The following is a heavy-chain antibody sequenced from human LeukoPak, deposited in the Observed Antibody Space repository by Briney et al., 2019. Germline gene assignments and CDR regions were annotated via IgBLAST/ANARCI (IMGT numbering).Heavy chain of an antibody. V-gene: IGHV5-51*01. Sequence: GESLKISCKGSGYSFTSYWIGWVRQMPGKGLEWMGIIYPGDSDTRYSPPFQGQVTISADKSISTAYLQWSSLKASDTAMYYCARQSSSGYYYSPIAYWGQGTLVTVSS. CDR1: GYSFTSYW. D-gene: IGHD3-22*01. CDR2: IYPGDSDT. J-gene: IGHJ4*02. CDR3: ARQSSSGYYYSPIAY.